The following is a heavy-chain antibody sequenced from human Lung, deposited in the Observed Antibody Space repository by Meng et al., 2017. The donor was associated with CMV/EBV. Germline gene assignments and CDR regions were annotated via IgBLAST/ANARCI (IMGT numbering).Heavy chain of an antibody. D-gene: IGHD2-21*02. CDR3: AKDEAQYCGADCYILDY. V-gene: IGHV3-30*18. Sequence: LTFSRYGMTWVRQGPGKGLEWLAVISFDGRNEQYADYVKGRFTISRDNSKNTLSLEMNSLRPQDTAVYYCAKDEAQYCGADCYILDYWAQGILVTVSS. CDR1: LTFSRYG. CDR2: ISFDGRNE. J-gene: IGHJ4*02.